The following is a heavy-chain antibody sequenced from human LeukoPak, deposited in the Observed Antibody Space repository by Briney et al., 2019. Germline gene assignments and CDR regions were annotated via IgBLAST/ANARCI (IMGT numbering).Heavy chain of an antibody. D-gene: IGHD6-19*01. CDR3: AKDTHSSGWYGNAFDV. CDR2: ISWNSNSI. J-gene: IGHJ3*01. Sequence: GGSLRLSCAGSGFMFVDYAMQWVRQVPGKGLEWVSGISWNSNSIGYADSVKGRFTISRDNAENSLYLQMDSLRPEDTAFYYCAKDTHSSGWYGNAFDVWGQGTMVTVSS. CDR1: GFMFVDYA. V-gene: IGHV3-9*01.